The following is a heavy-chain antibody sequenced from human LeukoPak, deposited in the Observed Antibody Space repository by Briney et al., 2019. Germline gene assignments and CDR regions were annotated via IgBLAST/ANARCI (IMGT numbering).Heavy chain of an antibody. CDR3: ARTSYCSGGRCYSVRYYMDV. Sequence: GGSLRLSCAASGFTFSSYEMNWVRQAPGKGLEWVSYISSSGSTIYYADSVKGRFTISRDNAKNSLYLQMNSLRAEDTAIYYCARTSYCSGGRCYSVRYYMDVWGKGTTVTISS. CDR1: GFTFSSYE. J-gene: IGHJ6*03. CDR2: ISSSGSTI. V-gene: IGHV3-48*03. D-gene: IGHD2-15*01.